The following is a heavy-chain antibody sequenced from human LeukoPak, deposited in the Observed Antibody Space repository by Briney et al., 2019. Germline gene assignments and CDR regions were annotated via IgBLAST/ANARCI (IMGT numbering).Heavy chain of an antibody. CDR1: GFTFTSYD. D-gene: IGHD3-3*01. Sequence: ASVKVSCKASGFTFTSYDIHWVRQAPGHGLEWMGWISPQIGDIGYAQKFQGRITITRDTAISTAYMELSSLRSEDTAVYYCARAIMNYDFLSGYYPNWLDPWGQGTLVTVSS. V-gene: IGHV1-8*03. J-gene: IGHJ5*02. CDR3: ARAIMNYDFLSGYYPNWLDP. CDR2: ISPQIGDI.